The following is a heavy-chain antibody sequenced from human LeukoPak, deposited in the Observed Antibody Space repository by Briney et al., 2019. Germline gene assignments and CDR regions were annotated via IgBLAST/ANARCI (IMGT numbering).Heavy chain of an antibody. V-gene: IGHV3-66*01. CDR3: ALGLVTDY. CDR1: GFTVSSDF. Sequence: GGSLRLSCAASGFTVSSDFMSWVRQAPGKGLEWVSVIYSGGSTYYADSVKGRFTISRDNSKNTLYLQMNSLRVEDTAVYYCALGLVTDYWGQGTMVTVSS. J-gene: IGHJ4*02. D-gene: IGHD3-9*01. CDR2: IYSGGST.